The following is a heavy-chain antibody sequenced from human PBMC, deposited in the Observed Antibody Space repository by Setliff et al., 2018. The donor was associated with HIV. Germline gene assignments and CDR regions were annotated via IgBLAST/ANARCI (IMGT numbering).Heavy chain of an antibody. V-gene: IGHV3-49*04. CDR1: GFTFGDYT. D-gene: IGHD6-19*01. CDR3: AKDFGYSSGWYLVSGTFDI. Sequence: GGSLRLSCTASGFTFGDYTMSWVRQAPGKGLEWVGLIRSEAYGGTTEYAASVKGRFTISRDDSKSIAYLQMNSPKTEDTAVYYCAKDFGYSSGWYLVSGTFDIWGQGTMVTVSS. J-gene: IGHJ3*02. CDR2: IRSEAYGGTT.